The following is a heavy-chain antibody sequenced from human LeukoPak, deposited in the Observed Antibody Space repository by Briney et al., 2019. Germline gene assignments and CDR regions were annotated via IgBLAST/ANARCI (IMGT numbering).Heavy chain of an antibody. J-gene: IGHJ4*02. CDR3: ARDRGRGYSLNSDY. D-gene: IGHD5-18*01. CDR2: ISYDGSNK. Sequence: GSLRLSCAASGFTFSSAWMSWVRQAPGKGLEWVTVISYDGSNKYYADSVKGRFTISRDNSKNTLYLQMDSLRAEDTAVYYCARDRGRGYSLNSDYWGQGTLVTVSS. V-gene: IGHV3-30-3*01. CDR1: GFTFSSAW.